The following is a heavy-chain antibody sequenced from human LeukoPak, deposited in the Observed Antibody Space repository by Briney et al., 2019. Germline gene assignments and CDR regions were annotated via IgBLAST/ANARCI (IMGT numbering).Heavy chain of an antibody. J-gene: IGHJ4*02. D-gene: IGHD3-22*01. CDR1: GGSISSGGYS. Sequence: KTSQTLSLTCAVSGGSISSGGYSWSWIRQPPGKGLEWIGYIYYSGSTNYNPSLKSRVTISVDTSKNQFSLKLSSVTAADTAVYYCARGGYYDSSGPADYWGQGTLVTVSS. CDR2: IYYSGST. CDR3: ARGGYYDSSGPADY. V-gene: IGHV4-61*08.